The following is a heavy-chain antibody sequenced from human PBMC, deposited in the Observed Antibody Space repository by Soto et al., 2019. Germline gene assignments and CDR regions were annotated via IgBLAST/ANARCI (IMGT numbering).Heavy chain of an antibody. CDR1: GFTFVSHG. Sequence: GGSLRLSCVASGFTFVSHGMHWVRQAPGKGLEWVAVISYDETNEYYVDSVKGRFTISRDNSKSTLYLQMNRLRPEDTAVYKCAKDLRTTISDYGMDVWGQGTTVTVSS. V-gene: IGHV3-30*18. CDR2: ISYDETNE. CDR3: AKDLRTTISDYGMDV. D-gene: IGHD2-21*01. J-gene: IGHJ6*02.